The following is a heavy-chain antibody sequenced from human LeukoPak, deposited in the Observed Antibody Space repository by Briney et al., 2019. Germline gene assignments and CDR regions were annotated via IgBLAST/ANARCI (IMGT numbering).Heavy chain of an antibody. V-gene: IGHV1-24*01. J-gene: IGHJ4*02. D-gene: IGHD1-1*01. CDR2: FDPEDGET. CDR1: GYTLTELS. CDR3: ATDLASGTTWDY. Sequence: VASVKVSCKVSGYTLTELSMQWVRQAPGKGLEWMGGFDPEDGETIYAQKFQGRVTMTEDTSTDTAYMELSSLRSEDTAVYYCATDLASGTTWDYWGQGTLVTVSS.